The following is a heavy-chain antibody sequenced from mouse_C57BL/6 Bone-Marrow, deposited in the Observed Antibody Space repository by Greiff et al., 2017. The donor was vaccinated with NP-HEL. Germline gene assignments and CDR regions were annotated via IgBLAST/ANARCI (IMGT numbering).Heavy chain of an antibody. D-gene: IGHD2-1*01. CDR1: GYSITSGYY. CDR2: ISYDGSN. Sequence: EVKLVESGPGLVKPSQSLSLTCSVTGYSITSGYYWNWIRQFPGNKLEWMGYISYDGSNNYNPSLKNRISITRDTSKNQFFLKLNSVTTEDTATYYCAREGNYGNPYYYAMDYWGQGTSVTVSS. V-gene: IGHV3-6*01. CDR3: AREGNYGNPYYYAMDY. J-gene: IGHJ4*01.